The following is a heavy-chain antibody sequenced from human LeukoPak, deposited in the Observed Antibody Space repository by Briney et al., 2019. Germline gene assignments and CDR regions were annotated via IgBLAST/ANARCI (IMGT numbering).Heavy chain of an antibody. CDR1: GFTFSSYS. D-gene: IGHD3-10*01. J-gene: IGHJ4*02. V-gene: IGHV3-21*01. CDR3: AGGELLRFGEFTSSFDY. Sequence: GGSLRLSCAASGFTFSSYSVNWVRQAPGKGLEWVSSISSSSSYIYYADSVKGRFTISRDNAKNSLYLQMNSLRAEDTAVYYCAGGELLRFGEFTSSFDYWGQGTLVTVSS. CDR2: ISSSSSYI.